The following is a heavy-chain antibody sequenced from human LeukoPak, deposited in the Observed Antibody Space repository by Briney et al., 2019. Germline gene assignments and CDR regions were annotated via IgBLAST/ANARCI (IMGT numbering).Heavy chain of an antibody. CDR3: TTPTL. CDR1: GFTFTNAW. V-gene: IGHV3-15*01. Sequence: SGGSLRLSCAASGFTFTNAWMNWVRQAPGKGLEWVGRIKSKTDAETTDYAAPVKGRFTISRDDSKNTLYLQMNSLKTEDTAVYYCTTPTLWGQGTLVTVSS. J-gene: IGHJ4*02. CDR2: IKSKTDAETT.